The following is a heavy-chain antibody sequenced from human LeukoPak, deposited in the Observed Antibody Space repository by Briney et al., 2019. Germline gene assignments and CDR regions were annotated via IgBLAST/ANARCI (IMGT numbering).Heavy chain of an antibody. Sequence: ASVKVSCKVSGYTLTELSMHWVRQAPGKGLEWMGGFDPEDGETFYAQKFQGRVTITRNTSISTVYMELSNLRSEDTAVYYCARGSRLLWVGESVYYMDVWGKGTTVTVSS. D-gene: IGHD3-10*01. CDR1: GYTLTELS. J-gene: IGHJ6*03. CDR3: ARGSRLLWVGESVYYMDV. V-gene: IGHV1-24*01. CDR2: FDPEDGET.